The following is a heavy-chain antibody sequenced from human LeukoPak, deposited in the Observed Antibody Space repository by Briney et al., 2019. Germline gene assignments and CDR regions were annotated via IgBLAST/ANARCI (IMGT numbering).Heavy chain of an antibody. Sequence: GGSLRLSCAASGFTFSSYWMSWVRQAPGKGLEWVANIKQDGSEKYYVDSVKGRFTISRDNAKNSLYLQMNSLRAEDTAVYYCARVDYDSSGYYLFNYYYYYMDVWGKGTTVTVSS. D-gene: IGHD3-22*01. J-gene: IGHJ6*03. V-gene: IGHV3-7*01. CDR2: IKQDGSEK. CDR1: GFTFSSYW. CDR3: ARVDYDSSGYYLFNYYYYYMDV.